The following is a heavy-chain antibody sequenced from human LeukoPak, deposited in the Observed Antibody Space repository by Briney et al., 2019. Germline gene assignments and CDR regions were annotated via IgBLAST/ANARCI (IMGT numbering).Heavy chain of an antibody. V-gene: IGHV3-7*05. CDR3: VSTATFDH. Sequence: GGSLRLSCAASGFTFSLYWMSWVRQAPGKGLEWVANIKQDGSEKYYVNSAKGRFTISRDNAKNSLYLQMNSLKAEDTAVYYCVSTATFDHWGQGTLVTVSS. CDR1: GFTFSLYW. CDR2: IKQDGSEK. J-gene: IGHJ4*02. D-gene: IGHD5/OR15-5a*01.